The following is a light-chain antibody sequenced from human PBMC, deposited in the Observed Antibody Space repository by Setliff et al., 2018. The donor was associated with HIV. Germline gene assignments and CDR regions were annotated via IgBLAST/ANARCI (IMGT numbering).Light chain of an antibody. CDR3: QQYNTYST. V-gene: IGKV1-5*03. J-gene: IGKJ1*01. CDR2: KAS. CDR1: QNIDTW. Sequence: DIQMTQSPSTLSASVGDKVTITCRANQNIDTWLAWYQQKPGKAPKLLIYKASTLQSGVPSRFSGSGSGTEFTLTVSGLQPDDFATYYCQQYNTYSTFGQGTKV.